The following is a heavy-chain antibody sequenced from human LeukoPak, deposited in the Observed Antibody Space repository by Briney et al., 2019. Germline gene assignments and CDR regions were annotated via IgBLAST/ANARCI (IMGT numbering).Heavy chain of an antibody. CDR3: AIDMSAERGQQLAN. CDR1: GFSFSRYW. J-gene: IGHJ4*02. Sequence: PGGALRLSCAGSGFSFSRYWMSWVRQAPGKGPEYIANIKEDGSEKYYVDSVKGRFIISRDNARNSLFLQMNSLRGEDTAVYYCAIDMSAERGQQLANWGEGRLVIVS. CDR2: IKEDGSEK. V-gene: IGHV3-7*01. D-gene: IGHD6-13*01.